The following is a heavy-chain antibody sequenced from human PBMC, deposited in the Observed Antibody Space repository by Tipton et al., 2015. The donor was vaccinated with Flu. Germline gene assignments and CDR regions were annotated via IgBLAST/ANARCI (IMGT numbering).Heavy chain of an antibody. D-gene: IGHD3-10*01. J-gene: IGHJ4*02. V-gene: IGHV4-39*07. CDR1: GGSISSSSYY. Sequence: TLSLTCTVSGGSISSSSYYWGWIRQPPGKGLEWIGSIYYSGSTYYNPSLKSRVTISVDTSKNQFSLKLSPVTAADTAVYYCARGSGSGTDVTFYFWGQGTLVTVSS. CDR3: ARGSGSGTDVTFYF. CDR2: IYYSGST.